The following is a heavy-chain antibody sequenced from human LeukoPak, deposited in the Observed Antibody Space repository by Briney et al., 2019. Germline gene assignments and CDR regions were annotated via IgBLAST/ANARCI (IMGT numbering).Heavy chain of an antibody. CDR1: GFNFSSYA. V-gene: IGHV3-23*01. CDR3: AKDRTWFGELPLLG. Sequence: GGSLRLSCAASGFNFSSYAMSWVRQAPGKGLEWVSAISGSGGSTYYADSVKGRFTISRDNSKNTLYLQMNSLRAEDTAVYYCAKDRTWFGELPLLGWGQGTLVTVSS. J-gene: IGHJ4*02. CDR2: ISGSGGST. D-gene: IGHD3-10*01.